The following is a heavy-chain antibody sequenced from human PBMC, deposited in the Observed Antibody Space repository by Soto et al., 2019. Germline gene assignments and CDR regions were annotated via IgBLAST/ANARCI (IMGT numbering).Heavy chain of an antibody. CDR2: IIPILGIA. V-gene: IGHV1-69*08. D-gene: IGHD3-9*01. J-gene: IGHJ4*02. Sequence: QVQLVQSGAEVKKPGSSVKVSCKASGGTFSSYTISWVRQDPGQGLEWMGRIIPILGIANYAQKFQGRVTITADKSTSTAYMELSSLRSEDTAVYYCARDRQERDILTGDYWDYWGQGTLVTVSS. CDR1: GGTFSSYT. CDR3: ARDRQERDILTGDYWDY.